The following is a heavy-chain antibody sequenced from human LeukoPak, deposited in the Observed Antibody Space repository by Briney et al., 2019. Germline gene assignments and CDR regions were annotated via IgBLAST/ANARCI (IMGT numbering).Heavy chain of an antibody. J-gene: IGHJ5*02. Sequence: SETLSLTCTLSGGSISTYYWSWIRQPPGKGLEWIGYIYHSGSTNYNPSLKSRVTMSVDTSKNQFSLKLSSVTAADTAVYYCARQPLFLWFGGWFDPWGQGTLVTVSS. CDR3: ARQPLFLWFGGWFDP. CDR1: GGSISTYY. CDR2: IYHSGST. V-gene: IGHV4-59*08. D-gene: IGHD3-10*01.